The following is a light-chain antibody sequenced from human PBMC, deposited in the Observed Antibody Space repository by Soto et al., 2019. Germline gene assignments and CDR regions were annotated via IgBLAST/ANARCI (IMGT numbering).Light chain of an antibody. Sequence: EIEMTQSPATLSLSPGERATLYCWASQSVSSNLAWYQQKPGQAPRLLIYGASTRVTGVPARFSGSGSGTDFTLTISRLEPEDFAIYYCQQYGGVPYTFGQGTKVDIK. V-gene: IGKV3-15*01. CDR2: GAS. CDR1: QSVSSN. J-gene: IGKJ2*01. CDR3: QQYGGVPYT.